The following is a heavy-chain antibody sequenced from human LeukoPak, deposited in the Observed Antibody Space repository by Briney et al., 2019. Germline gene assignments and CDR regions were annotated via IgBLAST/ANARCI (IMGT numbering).Heavy chain of an antibody. D-gene: IGHD4-17*01. J-gene: IGHJ5*02. CDR2: IRSSSSYI. Sequence: GGSLRLSCAASGFTFSSYSMNWVRQAPGKGLEWVSSIRSSSSYIYYADSVKGRFTISRDNSKISLYLQMNCLIAEDTAVYYCAIDRLRATGWFGPWGQGTLVTVSS. CDR1: GFTFSSYS. V-gene: IGHV3-21*01. CDR3: AIDRLRATGWFGP.